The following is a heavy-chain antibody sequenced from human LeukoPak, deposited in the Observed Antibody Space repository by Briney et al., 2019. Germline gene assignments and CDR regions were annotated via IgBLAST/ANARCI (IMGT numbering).Heavy chain of an antibody. CDR3: ARHAGIEVQSKRNLYYYYSGMDV. CDR1: GGSISSSHYY. J-gene: IGHJ6*02. Sequence: SETLSLTCIVSGGSISSSHYYWGWIRQPPGKGLEWIGSIYYSGSTFYNPSLKSRVTISVHTSKNQFSLKLSSVTAADTAVYYCARHAGIEVQSKRNLYYYYSGMDVWGQGTTVTVSS. V-gene: IGHV4-39*07. D-gene: IGHD6-19*01. CDR2: IYYSGST.